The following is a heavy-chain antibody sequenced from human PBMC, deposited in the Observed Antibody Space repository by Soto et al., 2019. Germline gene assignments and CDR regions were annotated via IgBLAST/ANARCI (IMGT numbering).Heavy chain of an antibody. J-gene: IGHJ4*02. V-gene: IGHV4-4*02. Sequence: QVHLQESGPGLVKPSGTLSLTCTVSGASISSGSWWRWVRQPPGKGLEWIGEIYHDGSTTYNPSLKSRVSMSVDKSKNHFSLELTSVTAADTALYYCARDEYSDSSDWGQGTLVTVSS. CDR3: ARDEYSDSSD. CDR2: IYHDGST. D-gene: IGHD5-12*01. CDR1: GASISSGSW.